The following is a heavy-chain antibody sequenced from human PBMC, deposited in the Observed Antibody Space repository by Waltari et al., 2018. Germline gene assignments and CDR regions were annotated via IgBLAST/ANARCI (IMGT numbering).Heavy chain of an antibody. CDR3: ATYIGASIGTAAFDV. CDR1: GGSITSNRHY. J-gene: IGHJ3*01. CDR2: ISYNGAT. D-gene: IGHD5-12*01. V-gene: IGHV4-39*01. Sequence: QLQLQESGPGLVKHSETLSLSCSVSGGSITSNRHYWGWIRQPPGQGLEWIGTISYNGATYSSPSLRGRVTVSRDTSMNQLSLKLGSVTAADTAVYYCATYIGASIGTAAFDVWGQGTMVTVSS.